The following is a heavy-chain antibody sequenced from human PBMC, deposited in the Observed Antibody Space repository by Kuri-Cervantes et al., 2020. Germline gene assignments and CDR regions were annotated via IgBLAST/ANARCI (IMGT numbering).Heavy chain of an antibody. V-gene: IGHV3-30*18. CDR1: GFTFSSYG. Sequence: GESLKISCAASGFTFSSYGMHWVRQAPGKGLEWVAVISYDGSNKYYADSVKGRFTISRDDSKNTLYLQMNSLRAEDTAVYYCAKDRHSSSRPRYFDLWGRGTLVTVSS. CDR3: AKDRHSSSRPRYFDL. CDR2: ISYDGSNK. D-gene: IGHD6-6*01. J-gene: IGHJ2*01.